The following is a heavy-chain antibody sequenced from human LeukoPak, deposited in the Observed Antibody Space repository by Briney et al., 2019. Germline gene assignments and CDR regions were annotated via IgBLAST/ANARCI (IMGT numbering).Heavy chain of an antibody. D-gene: IGHD5-12*01. J-gene: IGHJ4*02. CDR2: IYSGGTT. CDR3: ARYDYGRSGFDY. V-gene: IGHV3-66*01. Sequence: GGSLRLSCAASGFTVSTNYMTWVRQAPGKGLEWVSVIYSGGTTYYADSVNGRFSISRDNSKNTLYLQMNSLRAEDTAVYYCARYDYGRSGFDYWGQGTLVTVSS. CDR1: GFTVSTNY.